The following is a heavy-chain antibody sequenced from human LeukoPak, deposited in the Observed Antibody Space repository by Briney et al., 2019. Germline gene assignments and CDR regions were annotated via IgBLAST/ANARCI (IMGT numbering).Heavy chain of an antibody. CDR2: IYWNDDK. Sequence: SGPTLVHPTQTLTLTRTFSGFSLSTSGVGVGWIRQPPGKALEWLALIYWNDDKRYSPSLKSRLTITKDTSKNQVVLTMTNMDPVDTATYYCAHAGGSSWYVGPPVHNWFDPWGQGTLVTVSS. CDR3: AHAGGSSWYVGPPVHNWFDP. D-gene: IGHD6-13*01. CDR1: GFSLSTSGVG. J-gene: IGHJ5*02. V-gene: IGHV2-5*01.